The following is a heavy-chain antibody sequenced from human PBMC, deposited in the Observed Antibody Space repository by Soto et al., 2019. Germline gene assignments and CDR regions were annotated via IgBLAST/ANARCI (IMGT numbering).Heavy chain of an antibody. D-gene: IGHD2-2*01. J-gene: IGHJ4*02. V-gene: IGHV1-46*01. CDR3: AREGATAAKMFDY. Sequence: ASVKVSCKASGYTFSNDYMHWVRQAPGQGLEWMGGINPNGDTTYYAQKFLGRLTVTRDTSTSTVYMELSSLRSDDTAVYYCAREGATAAKMFDYWGQGTLVTVSS. CDR1: GYTFSNDY. CDR2: INPNGDTT.